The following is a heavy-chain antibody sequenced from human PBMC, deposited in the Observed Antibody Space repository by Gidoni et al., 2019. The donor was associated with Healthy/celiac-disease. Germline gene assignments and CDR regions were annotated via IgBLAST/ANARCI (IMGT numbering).Heavy chain of an antibody. CDR2: INHSGST. Sequence: QVQLQQWGAGLLKPSETLSLTCAVYGGSFSGYYWSWIRQPPGKGLEWIGEINHSGSTNYNPSLKGRVTISVDTSKNQFTLKLSSVTAADTAVYYCARGNYYDSSVLIRFEKTGFDYWGQGTLVTVSS. J-gene: IGHJ4*02. CDR1: GGSFSGYY. CDR3: ARGNYYDSSVLIRFEKTGFDY. V-gene: IGHV4-34*01. D-gene: IGHD3-22*01.